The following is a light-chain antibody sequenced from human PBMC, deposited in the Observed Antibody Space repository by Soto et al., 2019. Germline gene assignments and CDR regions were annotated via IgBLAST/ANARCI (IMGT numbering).Light chain of an antibody. CDR3: CSYAGNSAYV. CDR2: DVS. V-gene: IGLV2-23*02. J-gene: IGLJ1*01. Sequence: QSVLTQPASVSGSPGQSVTISCTGTNSVVGNYNLVSWYQQHPGKAPKFMIFDVSKRPSGVSDRFSGSKSGNTASLTISGLQAEDEADYYCCSYAGNSAYVFGSGTKVTVL. CDR1: NSVVGNYNL.